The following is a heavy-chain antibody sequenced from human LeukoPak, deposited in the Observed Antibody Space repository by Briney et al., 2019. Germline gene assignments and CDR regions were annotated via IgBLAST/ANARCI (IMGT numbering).Heavy chain of an antibody. CDR2: ISGSGDST. V-gene: IGHV3-23*01. D-gene: IGHD2-21*02. J-gene: IGHJ4*02. Sequence: GGSLRLSCAASGFTFSNYAMSWVRQAPGKGLEWVSAISGSGDSTYYADSVKGRFTVSRDNSKNTLYVQMKSLRAEDTAVYYCAKDFVVVPGNVNYFDYWGQGTLVTVSS. CDR1: GFTFSNYA. CDR3: AKDFVVVPGNVNYFDY.